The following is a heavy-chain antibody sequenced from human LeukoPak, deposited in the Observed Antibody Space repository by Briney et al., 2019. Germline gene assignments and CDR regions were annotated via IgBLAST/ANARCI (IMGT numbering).Heavy chain of an antibody. CDR1: GGSISSSAYY. Sequence: PSETLSLTCTVSGGSISSSAYYWVWIRQPPGKGLEWIGSIYYTGSIYYDPSLKSRVTISADSSETQFSLKLRSVTAADTAVYYCARSGDGGMDWGQGTLVTVSS. V-gene: IGHV4-39*01. J-gene: IGHJ4*02. CDR2: IYYTGSI. D-gene: IGHD6-25*01. CDR3: ARSGDGGMD.